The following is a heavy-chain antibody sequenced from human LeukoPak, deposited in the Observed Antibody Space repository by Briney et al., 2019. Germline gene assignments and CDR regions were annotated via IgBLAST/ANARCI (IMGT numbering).Heavy chain of an antibody. CDR2: IALNDSEA. Sequence: GESLTISCKDFDSSLTFYWISWGRQMPGKGLEWMGKIALNDSEATYNPSFHGHVTISADKSINTVYLYWSSLEASDTDMSYCTWGTYSTKIDSWGQGTLVTVSS. D-gene: IGHD4-11*01. CDR1: DSSLTFYW. V-gene: IGHV5-10-1*01. J-gene: IGHJ4*02. CDR3: TWGTYSTKIDS.